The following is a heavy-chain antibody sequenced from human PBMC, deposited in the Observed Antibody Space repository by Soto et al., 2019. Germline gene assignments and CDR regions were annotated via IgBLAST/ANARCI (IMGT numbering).Heavy chain of an antibody. J-gene: IGHJ6*02. CDR3: AREREQWLFPTGYYYYYGMDV. Sequence: ASVKVSCKASGYTFTSYGISWVRQAPGQGLEWMGWISAYNGNTNYAQKLQGRVTMTTDTSTSTAYMELRSLRSDDTAVYYCAREREQWLFPTGYYYYYGMDVWGQGTTVTVSS. CDR2: ISAYNGNT. CDR1: GYTFTSYG. V-gene: IGHV1-18*01. D-gene: IGHD6-19*01.